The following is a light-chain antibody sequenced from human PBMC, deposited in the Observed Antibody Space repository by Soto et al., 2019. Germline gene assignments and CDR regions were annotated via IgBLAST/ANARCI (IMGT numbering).Light chain of an antibody. CDR1: QSVSSH. Sequence: EIKMPQFPAILSVSPGESATLSCRASQSVSSHVVWYQQKPGQAPRLLISDSSTRATGIPARFSGSGSGTEFTLTISSLQSDDSAIYYCQQFGDWPSFGLGTKVDI. V-gene: IGKV3-15*01. CDR2: DSS. CDR3: QQFGDWPS. J-gene: IGKJ1*01.